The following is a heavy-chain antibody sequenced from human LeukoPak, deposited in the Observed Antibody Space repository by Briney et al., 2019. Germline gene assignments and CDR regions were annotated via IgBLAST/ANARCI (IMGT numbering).Heavy chain of an antibody. CDR3: ARCGGDCYLFGMDV. Sequence: PGGSLRLSCAASGFTFSSYWMSWVRQAPGKGLEWVANIKQDGSEKYYVDSVKGRFTISRDNAKNSLYLQMNSLRVEDTAVYYCARCGGDCYLFGMDVWGQGTTVTVSS. CDR2: IKQDGSEK. D-gene: IGHD2-21*01. V-gene: IGHV3-7*02. J-gene: IGHJ6*02. CDR1: GFTFSSYW.